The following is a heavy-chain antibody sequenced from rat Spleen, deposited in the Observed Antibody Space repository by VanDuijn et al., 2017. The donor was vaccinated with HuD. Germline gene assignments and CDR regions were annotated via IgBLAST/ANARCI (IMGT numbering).Heavy chain of an antibody. J-gene: IGHJ2*01. CDR3: ARENYYSGDY. Sequence: EVQLVESGGGLVQPGRSLKLSCVASGFTFNKYWMSWIRQAPGKGLEWVASITNSGGGLYYPDSMKGRFTISRDNAQNTLYLQMNNLRSEDTATYYCARENYYSGDYCGQGVMVTVSS. D-gene: IGHD1-1*01. V-gene: IGHV5-31*01. CDR2: ITNSGGGL. CDR1: GFTFNKYW.